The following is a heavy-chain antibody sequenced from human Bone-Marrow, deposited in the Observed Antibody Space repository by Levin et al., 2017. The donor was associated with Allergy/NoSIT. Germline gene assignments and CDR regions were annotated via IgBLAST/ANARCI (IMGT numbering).Heavy chain of an antibody. CDR2: IDAGNGNT. Sequence: GESLKISCKPSGYSFTSYAIHWVRQAPGQRLEWMGWIDAGNGNTKYSANFHGRLIITSDTSASTAYMELSTLQSEDTAVYFCAREGFRSSFDSWGQGTLVTVSS. CDR1: GYSFTSYA. V-gene: IGHV1-3*01. D-gene: IGHD6-13*01. J-gene: IGHJ4*02. CDR3: AREGFRSSFDS.